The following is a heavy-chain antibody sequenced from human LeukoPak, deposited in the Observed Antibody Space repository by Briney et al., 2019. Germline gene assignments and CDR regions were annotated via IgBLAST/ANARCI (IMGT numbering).Heavy chain of an antibody. J-gene: IGHJ4*02. CDR2: IIPIFGTA. Sequence: ASVKVSCKASGGTFSSYAISWVRQAPGQGLEWMGGIIPIFGTANYAQKFQGRVTITADESTSTAYMELSSLRSEDTAVYYCASEGFWSGFYDYRGQGTLVTVSS. CDR3: ASEGFWSGFYDY. D-gene: IGHD3-3*01. CDR1: GGTFSSYA. V-gene: IGHV1-69*13.